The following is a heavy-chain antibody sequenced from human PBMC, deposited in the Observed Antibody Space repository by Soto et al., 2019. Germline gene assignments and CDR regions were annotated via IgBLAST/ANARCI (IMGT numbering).Heavy chain of an antibody. CDR2: ISKNIIDT. J-gene: IGHJ4*02. CDR1: GFSFSSHS. V-gene: IGHV3-21*06. CDR3: AREKLYSTSSIDF. Sequence: GGSLRLSGAAYGFSFSSHSMHWVRQAPGKGLEWVSFISKNIIDTSHADSVKGRFTISRDNAKSKVYLQMDSLRIEDTGVYYCAREKLYSTSSIDFWGQGTRVTVSS. D-gene: IGHD6-6*01.